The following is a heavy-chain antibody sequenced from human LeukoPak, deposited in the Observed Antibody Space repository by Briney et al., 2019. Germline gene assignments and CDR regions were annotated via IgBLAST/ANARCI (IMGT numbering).Heavy chain of an antibody. CDR3: VRGSPGYSSSWHAY. J-gene: IGHJ4*02. D-gene: IGHD6-13*01. V-gene: IGHV3-74*01. Sequence: PGGSLKPSCAASGFMLSSTWMHWVRQAPGKGLVWVSRINSDATSTSYADSVRGRFTISRDDAKNTMYLQMNSLRAEDTAMYYCVRGSPGYSSSWHAYWGQGTLVTVSS. CDR1: GFMLSSTW. CDR2: INSDATST.